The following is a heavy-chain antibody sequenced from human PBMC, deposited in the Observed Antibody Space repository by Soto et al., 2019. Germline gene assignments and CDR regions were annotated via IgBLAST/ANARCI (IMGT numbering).Heavy chain of an antibody. J-gene: IGHJ6*02. CDR2: IYPGDSDT. Sequence: GESLKISCKGSGYSFTSYWIGWVRQMPGKGLEWMGIIYPGDSDTRYSPSFQGQVTISADKSISTAYLQWSSLKASDTAMYYCARHRVDSHYDSSGYYYYYYGMDVWGQGTTVTVSS. CDR3: ARHRVDSHYDSSGYYYYYYGMDV. V-gene: IGHV5-51*01. CDR1: GYSFTSYW. D-gene: IGHD3-22*01.